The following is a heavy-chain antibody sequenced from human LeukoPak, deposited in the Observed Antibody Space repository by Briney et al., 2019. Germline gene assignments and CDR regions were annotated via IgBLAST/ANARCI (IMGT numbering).Heavy chain of an antibody. V-gene: IGHV3-30*18. CDR3: AKDSGGGVMGVQYFDY. CDR1: GFTFSSYG. Sequence: GRSLRLSCAASGFTFSSYGMDWARQAPGKGLEWVAVISYDGSNEYYADSVKGQFTISRDNSKNTLYLQMNSLRAEDTAVYYCAKDSGGGVMGVQYFDYWGQGTLVAVSS. CDR2: ISYDGSNE. D-gene: IGHD3-16*01. J-gene: IGHJ4*02.